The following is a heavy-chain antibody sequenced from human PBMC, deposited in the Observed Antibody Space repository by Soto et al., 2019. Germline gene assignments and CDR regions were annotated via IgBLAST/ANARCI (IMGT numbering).Heavy chain of an antibody. CDR2: INPANRNT. V-gene: IGHV1-18*01. J-gene: IGHJ4*02. Sequence: QVQLVQSGAEVKRPGTSVKVSCKVSGYTFTNYGINWVRQAPGQGLEWVGWINPANRNTNYAQKFQDRVSMTTDTSTNTAYMELRGLRSDDTAVYYCARVRFGDPFDFWGQGTLVTVSS. CDR3: ARVRFGDPFDF. CDR1: GYTFTNYG. D-gene: IGHD2-21*02.